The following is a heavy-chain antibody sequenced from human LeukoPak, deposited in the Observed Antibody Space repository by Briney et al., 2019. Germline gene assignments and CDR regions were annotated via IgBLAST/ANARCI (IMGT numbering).Heavy chain of an antibody. D-gene: IGHD1-26*01. V-gene: IGHV4-59*02. CDR2: IYSSGSI. CDR1: GGSVSSYY. J-gene: IGHJ4*02. Sequence: PSETLSLTCTVSGGSVSSYYWSWIRQPPGKGLEWIGYIYSSGSINYNPSLKSRVTISVDTSRNQFSLKLTSVTAADTAVYYCASYSGSYSRKPAFDYWGQGTLVTVSS. CDR3: ASYSGSYSRKPAFDY.